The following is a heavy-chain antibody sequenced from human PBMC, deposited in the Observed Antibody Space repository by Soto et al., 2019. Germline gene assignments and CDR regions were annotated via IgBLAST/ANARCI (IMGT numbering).Heavy chain of an antibody. V-gene: IGHV4-4*02. CDR1: GGSINSNSGHW. CDR3: ARFPGATVGGVI. J-gene: IGHJ3*02. Sequence: QVQLQESGPGLVKPSGTLFLTCSLSGGSINSNSGHWWSWVRQSPGKGLEWIGEILHTGDTHYNPPLKSRVTISIDKSKNQFSLIVTSVTAADTAVYYCARFPGATVGGVIWGRGTMVIVSS. CDR2: ILHTGDT. D-gene: IGHD3-16*01.